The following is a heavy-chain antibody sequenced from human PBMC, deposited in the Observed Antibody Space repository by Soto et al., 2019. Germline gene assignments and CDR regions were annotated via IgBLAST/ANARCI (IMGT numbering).Heavy chain of an antibody. Sequence: PSETLSLTCTVSGGSISSGGYYWSWIRQHPGKGLEWIGYIYYSGSTYYNPSLKSRVTISVDTSKNQFSLKLSSVTAADTAVYYCARVSWNYFGDGFWYFDLWGRGTLVTVSS. CDR1: GGSISSGGYY. V-gene: IGHV4-31*03. D-gene: IGHD1-7*01. CDR3: ARVSWNYFGDGFWYFDL. J-gene: IGHJ2*01. CDR2: IYYSGST.